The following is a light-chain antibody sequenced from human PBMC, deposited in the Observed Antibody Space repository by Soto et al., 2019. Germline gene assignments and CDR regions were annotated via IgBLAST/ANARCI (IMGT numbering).Light chain of an antibody. V-gene: IGKV1-27*01. Sequence: DIQMTQSPSSLSAFVGDRVTITCRASQDIANFLAWYQQKPGKVPKLLIYAASTLQSGVPSRFSGSGSGTDFTLTISSLQPEDVATYYCQKCKVAPFTFGGGTKVAIK. CDR3: QKCKVAPFT. CDR2: AAS. CDR1: QDIANF. J-gene: IGKJ4*01.